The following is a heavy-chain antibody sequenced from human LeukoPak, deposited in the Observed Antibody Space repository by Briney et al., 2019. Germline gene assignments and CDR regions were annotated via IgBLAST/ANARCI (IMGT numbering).Heavy chain of an antibody. CDR3: ATRLIVVVPNAGVDAFDI. Sequence: ASVKVPCKVSGYTLTELSMHWVRQAPGKGLEWMGGFDPEDGETIYAQKFQGRVTMTEDTSTDTAYMELSSLRSEDTAVYYCATRLIVVVPNAGVDAFDIWGQGTMVTVSS. D-gene: IGHD3-22*01. CDR2: FDPEDGET. J-gene: IGHJ3*02. V-gene: IGHV1-24*01. CDR1: GYTLTELS.